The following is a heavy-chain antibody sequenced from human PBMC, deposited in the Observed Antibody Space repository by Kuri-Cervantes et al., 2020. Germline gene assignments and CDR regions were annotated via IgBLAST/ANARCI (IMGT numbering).Heavy chain of an antibody. D-gene: IGHD2-15*01. Sequence: ASVKVSCKASGYTFTSYYIHWVRQAPGQGLEWMGIINPSGGSTNYAQKFQGRVSMTRNTSISKAYMELSSLRSEDTAVYYCARVRYAPDRPKCSGGSCYYTYYHGMDVWGQGTAVTVSS. V-gene: IGHV1-46*01. J-gene: IGHJ6*02. CDR1: GYTFTSYY. CDR3: ARVRYAPDRPKCSGGSCYYTYYHGMDV. CDR2: INPSGGST.